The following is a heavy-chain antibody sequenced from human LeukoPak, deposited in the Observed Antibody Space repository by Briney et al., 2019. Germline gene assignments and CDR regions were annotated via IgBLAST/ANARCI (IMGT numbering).Heavy chain of an antibody. CDR1: GFTFSSYS. D-gene: IGHD3-9*01. Sequence: PGGSLRLSCAASGFTFSSYSMNWVRQAPGKGLEWVSSISSSSSYIYYADPVKGRFTISRDNAKNSLYLQMNSLRAEDTAVYYCARDQGDILTGYYMFDYWGQGTLVTVSS. CDR2: ISSSSSYI. V-gene: IGHV3-21*01. J-gene: IGHJ4*02. CDR3: ARDQGDILTGYYMFDY.